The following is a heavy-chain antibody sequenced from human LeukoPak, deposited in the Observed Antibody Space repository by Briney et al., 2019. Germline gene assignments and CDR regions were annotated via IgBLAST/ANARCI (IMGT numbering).Heavy chain of an antibody. V-gene: IGHV3-23*01. J-gene: IGHJ4*02. CDR3: AKGDHSIGWYTYYFDY. Sequence: GGSLRLSCAASEFTFSTYTMSWVRQTPEKGLEWVSSISGSGDRTYYADSVKGRFTISRDNSKNTLYLQMNSLRAEDAAVYYCAKGDHSIGWYTYYFDYWGQGTLVTVSS. CDR2: ISGSGDRT. CDR1: EFTFSTYT. D-gene: IGHD6-19*01.